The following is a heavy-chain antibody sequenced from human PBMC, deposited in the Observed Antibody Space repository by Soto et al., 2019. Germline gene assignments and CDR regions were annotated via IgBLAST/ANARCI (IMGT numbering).Heavy chain of an antibody. CDR1: GGTFSSYA. V-gene: IGHV1-69*13. Sequence: SVKVSCKAPGGTFSSYAISGVRQAPGQGLEWMGGIIPIFGTANYAQKFQGRVTITADESTSTAYMELSSLRSEDTAVYYCARPARTSSYYYYGMDAWGQGTTVTVSS. CDR3: ARPARTSSYYYYGMDA. J-gene: IGHJ6*02. D-gene: IGHD2-15*01. CDR2: IIPIFGTA.